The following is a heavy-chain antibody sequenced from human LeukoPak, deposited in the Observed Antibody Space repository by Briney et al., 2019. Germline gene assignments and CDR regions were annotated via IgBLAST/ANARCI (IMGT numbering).Heavy chain of an antibody. V-gene: IGHV3-33*01. J-gene: IGHJ4*02. CDR2: IWYHGNKE. CDR1: GFTFSNYG. Sequence: GGSLRLSCAPSGFTFSNYGMHRVRQAPGKGLEWVTGIWYHGNKEHYLDSVKGRFTISRDNSKNTLYLQMDSLRAEDTAVYYCARDSCGRTSCLDSWGQGALVTVSS. D-gene: IGHD2-2*01. CDR3: ARDSCGRTSCLDS.